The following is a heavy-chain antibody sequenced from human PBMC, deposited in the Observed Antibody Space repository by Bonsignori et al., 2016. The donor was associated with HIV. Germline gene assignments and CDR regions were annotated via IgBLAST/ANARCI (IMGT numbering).Heavy chain of an antibody. CDR2: VVSVPAVI. CDR3: ARDMAEYGDLRGDAVDI. Sequence: QVQLVQSGAEVKKPGSSVKVSCKASGGTFNNFVFNWVRQAPGQGLEWMGGVVSVPAVINYAQKFQGRLTITADEFTNTAYMELRSLKSEDTAIYYCARDMAEYGDLRGDAVDIWGQGTVVTVSS. CDR1: GGTFNNFV. J-gene: IGHJ3*02. V-gene: IGHV1-69*04. D-gene: IGHD4-17*01.